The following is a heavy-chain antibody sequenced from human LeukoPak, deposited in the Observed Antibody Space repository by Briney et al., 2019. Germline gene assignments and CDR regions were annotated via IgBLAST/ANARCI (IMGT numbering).Heavy chain of an antibody. CDR1: GYTFTGYY. D-gene: IGHD6-13*01. V-gene: IGHV1-2*02. CDR3: ARYTSSYDALDI. J-gene: IGHJ3*02. Sequence: ASVKVSCKASGYTFTGYYMHWVRQAPGQGLEWMGWINPNSGGTHYAQKFQGRVTMTRDTSISTAYMELGRLRSDDTALYYCARYTSSYDALDIWGQGTMVTVSS. CDR2: INPNSGGT.